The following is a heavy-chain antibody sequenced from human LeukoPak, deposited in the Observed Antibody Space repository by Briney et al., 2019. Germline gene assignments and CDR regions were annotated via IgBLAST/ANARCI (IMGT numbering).Heavy chain of an antibody. CDR1: GFPFSSYS. CDR2: IKPDGTTK. Sequence: TGGSLRLSCAASGFPFSSYSMTWVRQAPGKGLEWVANIKPDGTTKFYVDSVEGRFTISRDNALNSLYLQMNSLRAEDTAIYYCARSIPYGTTWYGRSDYWGQGTLVTVSS. D-gene: IGHD6-13*01. J-gene: IGHJ4*02. CDR3: ARSIPYGTTWYGRSDY. V-gene: IGHV3-7*03.